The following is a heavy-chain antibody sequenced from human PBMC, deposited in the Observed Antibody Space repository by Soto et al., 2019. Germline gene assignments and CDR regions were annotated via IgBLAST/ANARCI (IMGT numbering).Heavy chain of an antibody. CDR2: ISYDGSNK. J-gene: IGHJ4*02. V-gene: IGHV3-30*18. D-gene: IGHD6-25*01. CDR1: GFTFSSYG. CDR3: AKSTRYSSDANDY. Sequence: AGGSLRLSCAASGFTFSSYGMHWVRQAPGKGLEWVAVISYDGSNKYYADSVKGRFTISRDNSKNTLYLQMNSLRAEDTAVYYCAKSTRYSSDANDYWGQGTLVTVSS.